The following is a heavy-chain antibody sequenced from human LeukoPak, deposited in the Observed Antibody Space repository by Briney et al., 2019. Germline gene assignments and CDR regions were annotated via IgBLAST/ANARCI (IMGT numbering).Heavy chain of an antibody. Sequence: GGSLRLSCAASGFTFSDYHMSWIRQAPGKGLEWVSYISSSGTTIYSADSVKGRFTISRDNAKSSLYLQMNSLRAEDTAVYYCAKPYYYGSGRDTGYYYMDVWGKGTTVTVSS. J-gene: IGHJ6*03. V-gene: IGHV3-11*01. CDR1: GFTFSDYH. CDR3: AKPYYYGSGRDTGYYYMDV. D-gene: IGHD3-10*01. CDR2: ISSSGTTI.